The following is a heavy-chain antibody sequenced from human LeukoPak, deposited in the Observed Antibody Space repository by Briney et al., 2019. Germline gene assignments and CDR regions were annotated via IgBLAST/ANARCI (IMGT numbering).Heavy chain of an antibody. V-gene: IGHV1-18*01. Sequence: GASVKVSCKASGYTSTSYGISWVRQAPGQGLEWMGWISAYNGNTNYAQKLQGRVTMTTDTSTSTAYMELRSLRSDDTAVYYCARDHSGWYRYYYYYGMDVWGQGTTVTVSS. CDR3: ARDHSGWYRYYYYYGMDV. J-gene: IGHJ6*02. D-gene: IGHD6-19*01. CDR1: GYTSTSYG. CDR2: ISAYNGNT.